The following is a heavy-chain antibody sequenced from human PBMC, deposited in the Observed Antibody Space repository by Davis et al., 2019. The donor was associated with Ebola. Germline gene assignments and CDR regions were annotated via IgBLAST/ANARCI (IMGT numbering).Heavy chain of an antibody. CDR1: GFTFSDHY. V-gene: IGHV3-72*01. J-gene: IGHJ6*03. CDR3: ARAASYRNYYYMDV. Sequence: PGGSLRLSCAVSGFTFSDHYMDWVRQAPGKGLEWVGRTRNKAKSYTTEYAASVKGRFSISRDDSKNSLYLQMNSLKTEDTAVYHCARAASYRNYYYMDVWGKGTTVTASS. CDR2: TRNKAKSYTT. D-gene: IGHD3-10*01.